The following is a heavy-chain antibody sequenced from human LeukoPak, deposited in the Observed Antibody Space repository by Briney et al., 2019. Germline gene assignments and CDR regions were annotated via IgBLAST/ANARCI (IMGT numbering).Heavy chain of an antibody. V-gene: IGHV4-59*08. CDR3: ARQHDSGWAGFGY. CDR2: IYYSGST. J-gene: IGHJ4*02. D-gene: IGHD6-19*01. Sequence: SETLSLTCTVSGGSISSYSWNWVRQPPGKGLEWIGYIYYSGSTNYNPSLKSRVTISVDTSKGHFSLNLRSVTAADTAIYYCARQHDSGWAGFGYWGLGTLVTVSS. CDR1: GGSISSYS.